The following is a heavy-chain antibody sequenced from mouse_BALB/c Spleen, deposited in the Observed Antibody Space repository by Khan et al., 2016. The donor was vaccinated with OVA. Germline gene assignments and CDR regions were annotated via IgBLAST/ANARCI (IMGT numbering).Heavy chain of an antibody. J-gene: IGHJ3*01. CDR3: SRLAYYYDSEGFAY. V-gene: IGHV5-6*01. CDR1: GFTFSTYG. Sequence: EVQLVESGGDLVEPGGSLKLSCAASGFTFSTYGMSWVRQTPDKRLEWVATISTGGHYTYYPDSVRGRFSISRENAKNTLYPQMTCLKSEDTAMFYCSRLAYYYDSEGFAYWGQGTLVTVSA. CDR2: ISTGGHYT. D-gene: IGHD1-1*01.